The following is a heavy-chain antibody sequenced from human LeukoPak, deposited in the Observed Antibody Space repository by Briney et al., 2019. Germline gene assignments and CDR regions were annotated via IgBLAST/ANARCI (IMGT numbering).Heavy chain of an antibody. CDR2: IYYSGTT. Sequence: SETLSLTCTVSGGSISGYYWSWIRQPPGKGLEWIGYIYYSGTTYYNPSLKSRVTISVDTSKNQLSLMLNSVTAADTAVYYCAIYCSSTSCRAFDYWGQGTLVTVSS. CDR3: AIYCSSTSCRAFDY. J-gene: IGHJ4*02. D-gene: IGHD2-2*01. CDR1: GGSISGYY. V-gene: IGHV4-59*06.